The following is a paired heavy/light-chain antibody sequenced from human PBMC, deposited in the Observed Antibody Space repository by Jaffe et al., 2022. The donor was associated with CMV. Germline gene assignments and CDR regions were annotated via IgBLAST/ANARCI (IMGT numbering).Heavy chain of an antibody. CDR2: INPSDGST. J-gene: IGHJ6*02. D-gene: IGHD2-15*01. Sequence: QVLLVQSGAEVKKPGASVKVSCKASENTFTNYYTHWVRQAPGQGLEWMGIINPSDGSTTYAQKFQGRVTVTRDTSTSTVYMELSSLTSEDTAVYYCASGYCNGGSCYFYYGMDVWGQGTTVTVSS. V-gene: IGHV1-46*01. CDR3: ASGYCNGGSCYFYYGMDV. CDR1: ENTFTNYY.
Light chain of an antibody. CDR1: SSNIGSNT. Sequence: QSVLTQPPSASGTPGQRVTISCSGSSSNIGSNTVNWYHQLPGTAPKLLIYYNNQRPSGVPDRFSGSKSVTSASLAITGLQAEDEADYYCAAWDGSLNGWVFGGGTKLTVL. CDR3: AAWDGSLNGWV. V-gene: IGLV1-44*01. CDR2: YNN. J-gene: IGLJ3*02.